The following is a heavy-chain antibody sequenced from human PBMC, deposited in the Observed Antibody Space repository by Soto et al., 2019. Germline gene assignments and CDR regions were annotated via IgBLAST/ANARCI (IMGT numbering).Heavy chain of an antibody. Sequence: QVQLVQSGAEVKKPGSSVKVSCKASGGTFSSYTISWVRQAPGQGLEWMGRIIPILGIANYAQKFQGRVTFTADKATSTAYMEPGGLSSEDTAVYYCARVPRKSSHEYYYCGMDVWGQGTTVTVSS. D-gene: IGHD6-6*01. CDR2: IIPILGIA. J-gene: IGHJ6*02. V-gene: IGHV1-69*02. CDR1: GGTFSSYT. CDR3: ARVPRKSSHEYYYCGMDV.